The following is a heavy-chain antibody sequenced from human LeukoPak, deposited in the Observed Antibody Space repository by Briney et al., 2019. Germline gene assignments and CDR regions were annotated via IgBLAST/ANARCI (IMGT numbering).Heavy chain of an antibody. V-gene: IGHV4-31*03. CDR2: IYYSGST. CDR1: GGSISSGGFY. CDR3: ARGVGTKVDY. Sequence: SQTLSLTCTVSGGSISSGGFYWSWIRQYPGKGLEWIGYIYYSGSTFYNPSPKSRVTISVDTSKNQFSLKLSSVTAADTAVYYCARGVGTKVDYWGQGTLVTVSS. J-gene: IGHJ4*02. D-gene: IGHD1/OR15-1a*01.